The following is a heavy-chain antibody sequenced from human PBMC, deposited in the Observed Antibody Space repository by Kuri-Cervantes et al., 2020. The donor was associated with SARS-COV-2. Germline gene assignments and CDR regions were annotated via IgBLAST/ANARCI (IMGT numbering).Heavy chain of an antibody. J-gene: IGHJ3*02. CDR1: GGPFSSYA. D-gene: IGHD1-7*01. CDR3: ARDNWNYPSHDAFDI. CDR2: IIHIFGTA. V-gene: IGHV1-69*05. Sequence: SVKVSCKASGGPFSSYAISWVRQAPGQGLEWMGGIIHIFGTANYAQKFQGRVTITTDESTSTTYMELSSLRSEDTAVYYCARDNWNYPSHDAFDIWGQGTMVTVSS.